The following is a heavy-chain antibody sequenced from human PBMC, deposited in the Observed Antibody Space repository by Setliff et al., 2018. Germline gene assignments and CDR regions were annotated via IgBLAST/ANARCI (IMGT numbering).Heavy chain of an antibody. CDR1: GGTFSDYH. CDR2: INHRGST. CDR3: ARDLRGILSLHDSDY. Sequence: SETLSLTCAAYGGTFSDYHWTWIRQSPEKGLEWIGEINHRGSTNYNPSLKSRVTISIDTSKDQFSLKLIPMTAADTAVYYCARDLRGILSLHDSDYWGQGTVVTVSS. V-gene: IGHV4-34*01. D-gene: IGHD3-16*01. J-gene: IGHJ4*02.